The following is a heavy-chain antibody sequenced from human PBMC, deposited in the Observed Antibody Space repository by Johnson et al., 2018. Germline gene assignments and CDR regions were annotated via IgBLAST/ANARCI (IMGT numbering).Heavy chain of an antibody. J-gene: IGHJ3*02. V-gene: IGHV3-9*01. D-gene: IGHD6-13*01. Sequence: VQLVQSGGGLVQPGRSLRLSCAASGFTFDDYAMHWVRQAAGKGLEWVSGVSWNSGSIGYADSVKGRFTISRDNAKNSLYLQMNSLRAEDTAVYYCARASSWYGAFDIWGQGTMVTVSS. CDR3: ARASSWYGAFDI. CDR2: VSWNSGSI. CDR1: GFTFDDYA.